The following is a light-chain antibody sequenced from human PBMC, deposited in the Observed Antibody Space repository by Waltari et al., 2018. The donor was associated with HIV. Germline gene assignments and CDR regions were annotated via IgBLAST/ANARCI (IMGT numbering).Light chain of an antibody. CDR3: CSYAGTYTYV. CDR2: DVF. J-gene: IGLJ1*01. CDR1: ASDIGYFDY. Sequence: QSALTQPRSVSGSPGQSVTISCTGTASDIGYFDYVSWYQQYPGKAPKVIIYDVFPRPSGVPDRFTASKSGITASLTISGLQDEDEADYYCCSYAGTYTYVFGSGTTVTVL. V-gene: IGLV2-11*01.